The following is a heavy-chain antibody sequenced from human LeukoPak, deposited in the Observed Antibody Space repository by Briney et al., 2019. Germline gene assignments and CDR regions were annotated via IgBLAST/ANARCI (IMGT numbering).Heavy chain of an antibody. Sequence: SGTLSLTCAVSGGSISSSSYYWGWIRQPPGKGLEWIGSIYYSGSTYYNPSLKSRVTISVDTSKNQFSLKLSSVTAADTAVYYCARDPWLVPEASYFDYWGQGTLVTVSS. V-gene: IGHV4-39*07. CDR3: ARDPWLVPEASYFDY. CDR1: GGSISSSSYY. D-gene: IGHD6-19*01. J-gene: IGHJ4*02. CDR2: IYYSGST.